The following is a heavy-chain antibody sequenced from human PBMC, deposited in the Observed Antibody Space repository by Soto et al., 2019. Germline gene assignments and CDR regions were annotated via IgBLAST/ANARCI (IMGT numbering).Heavy chain of an antibody. D-gene: IGHD3-3*01. CDR3: ASSSVRTIFGVVIPPV. J-gene: IGHJ4*02. CDR2: IYYSGST. Sequence: ASETLSLTCTVSGGSISSYYWSWIRQPPGKGLEWIGYIYYSGSTNYNPSLKSRVTISVDTSKNQFSLKLSSVTAADTAVYYCASSSVRTIFGVVIPPVWGQGTLVTVSS. V-gene: IGHV4-59*01. CDR1: GGSISSYY.